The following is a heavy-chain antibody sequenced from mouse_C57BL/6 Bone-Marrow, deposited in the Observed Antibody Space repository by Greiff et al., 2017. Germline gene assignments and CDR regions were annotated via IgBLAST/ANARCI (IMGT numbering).Heavy chain of an antibody. CDR1: GYAFSSSW. J-gene: IGHJ3*01. D-gene: IGHD2-2*01. CDR2: IYPGDGAT. V-gene: IGHV1-82*01. Sequence: VQLQQSGPELGKPGASVKISCKASGYAFSSSWMNWVKQRPGKGLEWIGRIYPGDGATNYNGKFKGKATLTADKSSSTAYMQLSSLTSEDSAVYFCARNGYGAYWGQGTLVTASA. CDR3: ARNGYGAY.